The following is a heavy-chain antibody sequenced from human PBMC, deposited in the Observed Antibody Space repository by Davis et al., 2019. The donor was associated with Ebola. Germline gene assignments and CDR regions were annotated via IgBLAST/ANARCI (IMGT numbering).Heavy chain of an antibody. J-gene: IGHJ6*04. CDR1: AFAVRNTH. CDR3: AREPTGNYYYFYGMDV. V-gene: IGHV3-53*01. CDR2: MYGGDT. D-gene: IGHD1-14*01. Sequence: GRSLRPSCDLSAFAVRNTHMSCVRPAPGKGLGWVSGMYGGDTHYADSVKGRFTISRDNSKNTLHLQMNSLRVEDTAVYFCAREPTGNYYYFYGMDVWDKGTTVSVSS.